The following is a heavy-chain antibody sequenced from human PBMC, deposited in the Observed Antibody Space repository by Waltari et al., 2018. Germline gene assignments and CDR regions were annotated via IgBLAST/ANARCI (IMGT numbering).Heavy chain of an antibody. J-gene: IGHJ4*02. CDR3: VRHARTTSGGKHFDH. D-gene: IGHD2-15*01. CDR1: GDSISSSSYY. CDR2: MYYSGGT. Sequence: QLQLQESGPGLVKASETLSLTCTVSGDSISSSSYYWGWVRQPPGKGLEWIGNMYYSGGTYSNPALKSRVTISGDTSKGQFSLKLSSVTAAETSMYYCVRHARTTSGGKHFDHWGQGMLVTVSP. V-gene: IGHV4-39*01.